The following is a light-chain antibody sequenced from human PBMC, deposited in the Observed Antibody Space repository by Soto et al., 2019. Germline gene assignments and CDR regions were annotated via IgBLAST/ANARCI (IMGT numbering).Light chain of an antibody. J-gene: IGLJ1*01. CDR1: SSDVGGYNY. Sequence: QAVLTQPASVSGSPGQSITISCTGTSSDVGGYNYVSWYQHHPGKAPKLIIYDVSNRPSGVSIRFSGSKSDNTASLNISGLQPEDEADYHCSSYTTSNTRQIVFGTGTKLTVL. CDR2: DVS. V-gene: IGLV2-14*03. CDR3: SSYTTSNTRQIV.